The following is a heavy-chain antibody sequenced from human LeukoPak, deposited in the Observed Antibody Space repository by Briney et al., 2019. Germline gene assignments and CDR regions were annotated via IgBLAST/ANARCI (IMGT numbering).Heavy chain of an antibody. CDR1: GGSISSYY. CDR2: IYYSGST. CDR3: VRGGIVGTTARIPLFDY. J-gene: IGHJ4*02. D-gene: IGHD1-26*01. V-gene: IGHV4-59*01. Sequence: PSETLSLTCTVSGGSISSYYWSWVRQPPGKGREWIGYIYYSGSTNYNPSLKSRVTMSVDTSKNQFSLKLSSVTAADTAVYYCVRGGIVGTTARIPLFDYWGQGTLVTVSS.